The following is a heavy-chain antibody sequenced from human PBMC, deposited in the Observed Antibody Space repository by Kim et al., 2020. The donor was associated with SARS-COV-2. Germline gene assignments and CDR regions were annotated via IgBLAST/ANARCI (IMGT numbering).Heavy chain of an antibody. V-gene: IGHV3-33*01. Sequence: GGSLRLSCAASGFTFSSYGMHWVRQAPGKGLEWVAVIWYDGSNKYYADSVKGRFTISRDNSKNTLYLQMNSLRAEDTAVYYCARDIAAHFFGGMDVWGQGTTVTVSS. CDR2: IWYDGSNK. D-gene: IGHD6-13*01. CDR3: ARDIAAHFFGGMDV. J-gene: IGHJ6*02. CDR1: GFTFSSYG.